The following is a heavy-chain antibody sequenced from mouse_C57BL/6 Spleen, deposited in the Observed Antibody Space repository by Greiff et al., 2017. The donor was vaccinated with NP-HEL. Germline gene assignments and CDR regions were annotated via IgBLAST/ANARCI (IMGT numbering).Heavy chain of an antibody. J-gene: IGHJ2*01. D-gene: IGHD1-1*01. CDR1: GYTFTSYW. CDR2: IHPNSGST. V-gene: IGHV1-64*01. CDR3: AREGDYYGSTYFDY. Sequence: QVQLQQPGAELVKPGASVKLSCKASGYTFTSYWMHWVKQRPGQGLEWIGMIHPNSGSTNYNEKFKSNATLTVDKSSSTAYMQLSSLTSEDSAVYYCAREGDYYGSTYFDYWGQGTTLTVSS.